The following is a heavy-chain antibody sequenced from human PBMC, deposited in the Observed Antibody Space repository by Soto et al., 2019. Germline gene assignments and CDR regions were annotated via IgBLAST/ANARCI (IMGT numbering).Heavy chain of an antibody. J-gene: IGHJ4*02. Sequence: SETLSLTCAVSGGSISSGGYSWSWIRQPPGKGLEWIGYMYHSGSTYYNPSLKSRVTISIDRCKNQFSLKLSSVTAADTAVYYCARHEATLTYYYGSGSYYNPEALDYWGQGTLVTVSS. V-gene: IGHV4-30-2*01. CDR2: MYHSGST. D-gene: IGHD3-10*01. CDR1: GGSISSGGYS. CDR3: ARHEATLTYYYGSGSYYNPEALDY.